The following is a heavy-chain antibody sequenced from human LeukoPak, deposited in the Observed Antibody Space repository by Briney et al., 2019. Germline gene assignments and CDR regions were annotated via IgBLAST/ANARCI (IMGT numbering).Heavy chain of an antibody. CDR3: ARDVSGGSAALDY. V-gene: IGHV3-48*04. D-gene: IGHD2-15*01. CDR1: GFTIMNSA. CDR2: IYTSSNTI. J-gene: IGHJ4*02. Sequence: GGSLRLSCAASGFTIMNSAMNWVRQAPGKGLEWVSYIYTSSNTIYYADSVKGRFTISRDNAKNSLYLQMNSLRAEDTAVYYCARDVSGGSAALDYWGQGTLVTVSP.